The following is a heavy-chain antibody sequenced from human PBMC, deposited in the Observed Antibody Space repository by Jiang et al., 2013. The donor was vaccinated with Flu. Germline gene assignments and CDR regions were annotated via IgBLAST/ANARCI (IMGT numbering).Heavy chain of an antibody. D-gene: IGHD6-13*01. CDR2: IYYSGST. CDR3: ARYSSSWYGYFDY. V-gene: IGHV4-39*07. J-gene: IGHJ4*02. Sequence: LLKPSETLSLTCTVSGGSISSSSYYWGWIRQPPGKGLEWIGSIYYSGSTYYNPSLKSRVTISVDTSKNQFSLKLSSVTAADTAVYYCARYSSSWYGYFDYWGQGTLVTVSS. CDR1: GGSISSSSYY.